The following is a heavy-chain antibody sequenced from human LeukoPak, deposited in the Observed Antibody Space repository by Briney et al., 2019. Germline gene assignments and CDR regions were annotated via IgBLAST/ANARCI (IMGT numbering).Heavy chain of an antibody. CDR3: AREGKYSSSFDY. V-gene: IGHV4-59*11. D-gene: IGHD6-6*01. Sequence: SETLSLTCTVSGGSISSHYWSWIRQPPGKGLEWIGYIYYSGSTNYNPSLKSRVTTSVDTSKNQFSLKLSSVTAADTAVYYCAREGKYSSSFDYWGQGTLVTVSS. CDR2: IYYSGST. J-gene: IGHJ4*02. CDR1: GGSISSHY.